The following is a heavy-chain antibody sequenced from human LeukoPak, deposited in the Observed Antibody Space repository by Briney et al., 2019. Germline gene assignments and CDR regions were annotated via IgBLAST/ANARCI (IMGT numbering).Heavy chain of an antibody. CDR2: IKQDGSEK. V-gene: IGHV3-7*01. CDR1: GFTFSSYW. Sequence: GGSLRLSCAASGFTFSSYWMSWVRQAPGKGLEWVANIKQDGSEKYYVDSVKGRFTISRDNAKNSLYLQMNSLRAEETGVYYCARDLREGGSGRLFDYWGQGTLVTVSS. D-gene: IGHD3-10*01. J-gene: IGHJ4*02. CDR3: ARDLREGGSGRLFDY.